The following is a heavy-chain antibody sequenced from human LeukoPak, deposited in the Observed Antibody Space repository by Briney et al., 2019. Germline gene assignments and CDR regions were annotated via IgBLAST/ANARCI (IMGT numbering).Heavy chain of an antibody. CDR3: AKDSSSGYPFQD. Sequence: GGSLRLSCAASGFTFSNYGMHWVRQAPGKGLERVAVISYDGRNTYYADSVKGRFTISRNNSKKTLYLQMNSLRAEDTAVYYCAKDSSSGYPFQDWGQGTLVTVSS. D-gene: IGHD3-22*01. J-gene: IGHJ1*01. CDR2: ISYDGRNT. CDR1: GFTFSNYG. V-gene: IGHV3-30*18.